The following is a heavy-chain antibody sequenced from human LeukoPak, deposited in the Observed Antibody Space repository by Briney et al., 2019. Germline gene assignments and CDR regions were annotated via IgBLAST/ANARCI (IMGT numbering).Heavy chain of an antibody. CDR1: GGTFSSYA. CDR3: ARGPGAAVPGNWFDP. Sequence: ASVKVSCKASGGTFSSYAISWVRQAPGQGLEWMGGIIPIFGTANYAQKFQGRVMITADESTSTAYMELSSLRSEDTAVYYCARGPGAAVPGNWFDPWGQGTLVTVSS. V-gene: IGHV1-69*13. J-gene: IGHJ5*02. D-gene: IGHD6-13*01. CDR2: IIPIFGTA.